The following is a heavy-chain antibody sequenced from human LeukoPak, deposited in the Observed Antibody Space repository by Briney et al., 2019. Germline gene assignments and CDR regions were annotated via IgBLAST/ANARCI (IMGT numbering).Heavy chain of an antibody. V-gene: IGHV3-53*01. Sequence: GGSLRLSCSASGFTVSNNYMNWLRQAPGKGLEGVSVIYSGGSTYYVDSVKGRFTISRDNSKNTVYLQMSSLRAEDTAVYYCARDLNYGRFDPWGQGTLVTVSS. D-gene: IGHD5-24*01. CDR3: ARDLNYGRFDP. CDR2: IYSGGST. J-gene: IGHJ5*02. CDR1: GFTVSNNY.